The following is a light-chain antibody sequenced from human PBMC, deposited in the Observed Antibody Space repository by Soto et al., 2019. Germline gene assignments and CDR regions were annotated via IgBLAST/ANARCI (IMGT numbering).Light chain of an antibody. CDR2: EVS. Sequence: QSVLTQPASVSESPGQSITISCTGSSSDVDVSTFVSWYRQHPGKAPELIIYEVSNRPSGVSNRFSGSKSGNTASLTISGLQAEDEADYYCSSYTTSHTLVFGGGTKPTVL. V-gene: IGLV2-14*01. CDR1: SSDVDVSTF. J-gene: IGLJ2*01. CDR3: SSYTTSHTLV.